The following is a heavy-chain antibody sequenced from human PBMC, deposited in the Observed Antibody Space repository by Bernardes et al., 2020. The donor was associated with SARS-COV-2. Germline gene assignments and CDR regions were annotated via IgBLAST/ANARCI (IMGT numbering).Heavy chain of an antibody. D-gene: IGHD3-16*01. J-gene: IGHJ6*02. V-gene: IGHV3-23*01. CDR2: ISASAYNT. CDR3: AKSLAPRHEPWDYYYAMDV. Sequence: GGSLRLSCAASWFTFSSHVMTWFRRGPGKGLEWVSAISASAYNTHYAASVKLRFIISRDNSKNTLFLQLNSLRVDDTAVYYCAKSLAPRHEPWDYYYAMDVWGQGTTVTVSS. CDR1: WFTFSSHV.